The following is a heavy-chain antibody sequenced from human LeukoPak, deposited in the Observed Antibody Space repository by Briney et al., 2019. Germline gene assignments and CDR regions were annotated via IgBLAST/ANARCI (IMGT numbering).Heavy chain of an antibody. CDR1: GXTFSSYS. V-gene: IGHV3-21*01. D-gene: IGHD3-10*01. CDR3: ARDEGGEYYYGSGSYNY. J-gene: IGHJ4*02. CDR2: ISSSSSYI. Sequence: GSLRLSCAASGXTFSSYSRNWVRQAPGKGLEWVSSISSSSSYIYYADSVKGRFTISRDNAKNSLYLQMNSLRAEDTAVYYCARDEGGEYYYGSGSYNYWGQGTLVTVSS.